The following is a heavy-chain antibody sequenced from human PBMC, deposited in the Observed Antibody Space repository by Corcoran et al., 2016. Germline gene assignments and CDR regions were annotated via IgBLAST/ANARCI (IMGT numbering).Heavy chain of an antibody. CDR1: EYSFTSHW. CDR2: IYPGDSDT. D-gene: IGHD1-26*01. J-gene: IGHJ3*01. CDR3: ARQAPPCSGSTRGAFDV. Sequence: EVQLVQSGAEVKKHGEFLKISCKGSEYSFTSHWIGWVRQMPGKGLEWLGIIYPGDSDTRYSPSFQGQVTISADKSINTAYLQWRSLKASDTAMYYCARQAPPCSGSTRGAFDVWGQGTMVTVSS. V-gene: IGHV5-51*01.